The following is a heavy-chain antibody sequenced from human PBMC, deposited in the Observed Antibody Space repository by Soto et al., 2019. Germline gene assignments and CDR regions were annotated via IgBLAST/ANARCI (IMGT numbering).Heavy chain of an antibody. CDR1: GGTFSSYT. J-gene: IGHJ4*02. CDR2: IIPILGIA. Sequence: QVQLVQSGAEVKKPGSSVKVSCKASGGTFSSYTISWVRQAPGQGLEWMGRIIPILGIANYAQKFQGRVTINADKSTSTAYMELSSLRSEDTAVYYCARDNNYGGNSAQGYWGQGTLVTVSS. V-gene: IGHV1-69*08. CDR3: ARDNNYGGNSAQGY. D-gene: IGHD4-17*01.